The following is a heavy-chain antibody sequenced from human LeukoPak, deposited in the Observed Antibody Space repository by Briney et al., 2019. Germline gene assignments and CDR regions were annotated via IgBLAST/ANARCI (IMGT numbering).Heavy chain of an antibody. Sequence: GGPLRLSCAASGFTFSSYSMNWVRQAPGKGLEWVSSISSSSSYIYYADSVKGRFTISRDNAKNSLYLQMNSLRAEDTAVYYCARGVTGSYYDSESYFDYWGQGTLVTVSS. CDR3: ARGVTGSYYDSESYFDY. CDR2: ISSSSSYI. V-gene: IGHV3-21*01. CDR1: GFTFSSYS. J-gene: IGHJ4*02. D-gene: IGHD1-26*01.